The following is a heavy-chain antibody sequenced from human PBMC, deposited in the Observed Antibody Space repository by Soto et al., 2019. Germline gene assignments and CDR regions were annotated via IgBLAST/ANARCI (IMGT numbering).Heavy chain of an antibody. D-gene: IGHD3-3*01. CDR1: GGSFSDYY. Sequence: SETLSLTCSVYGGSFSDYYWSWIRQPPGRGLEWIGEINHSGSTNYNPSLKSRVAISVHTSKNQFSLKLSSVTAADTAVYYCARARKGSGSDYYYHYGMDVWGKGTTVTVSS. CDR3: ARARKGSGSDYYYHYGMDV. J-gene: IGHJ6*04. V-gene: IGHV4-34*01. CDR2: INHSGST.